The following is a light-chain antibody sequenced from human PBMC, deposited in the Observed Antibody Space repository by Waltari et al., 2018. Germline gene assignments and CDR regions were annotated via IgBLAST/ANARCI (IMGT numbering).Light chain of an antibody. CDR3: QQLNTYPVT. CDR1: QAISND. Sequence: IQLTQSPSSLSAPVGDGVTITCRASQAISNDLAWYQQKPGRAPSLLIYGASTLHNGVPSRFSGSGSGTDFSLTISSLQPEDSATHYCQQLNTYPVTFGQGTRLEIK. CDR2: GAS. J-gene: IGKJ5*01. V-gene: IGKV1-9*01.